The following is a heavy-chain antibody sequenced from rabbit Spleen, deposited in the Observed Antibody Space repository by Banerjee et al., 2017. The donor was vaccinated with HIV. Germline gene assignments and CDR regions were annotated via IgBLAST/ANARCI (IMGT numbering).Heavy chain of an antibody. V-gene: IGHV1S40*01. J-gene: IGHJ4*01. CDR3: ARDYRGDGSAYLDL. CDR1: GLSLSNYG. CDR2: IYAGSSDIT. Sequence: QSLEESGGDLVKPGASLTLTCTVSGLSLSNYGISWVRQAPGKGLEWIACIYAGSSDITYYASWAKGRFTISKTSSTTVTLQMTSLTAADTATYFCARDYRGDGSAYLDLWGPGTLVTVS. D-gene: IGHD7-1*01.